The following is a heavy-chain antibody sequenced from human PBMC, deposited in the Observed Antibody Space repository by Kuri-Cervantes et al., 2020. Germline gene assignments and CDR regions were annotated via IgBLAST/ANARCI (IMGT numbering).Heavy chain of an antibody. CDR2: ISSSSSYI. J-gene: IGHJ6*03. D-gene: IGHD6-19*01. CDR1: GFTFSSYS. Sequence: GESLKISCAASGFTFSSYSMNWVRQAPGKGLEWVSSISSSSSYIYYADSVKGRFTISRDNAKNSLYLQMNSLRAEDTAVYYCANDPGYSSGWFGYYYYYYMDVWGKGTTVTVSS. V-gene: IGHV3-21*04. CDR3: ANDPGYSSGWFGYYYYYYMDV.